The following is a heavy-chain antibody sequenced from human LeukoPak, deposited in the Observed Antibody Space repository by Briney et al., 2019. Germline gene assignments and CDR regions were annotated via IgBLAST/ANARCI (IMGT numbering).Heavy chain of an antibody. CDR3: AKDRESIWYPTFDY. V-gene: IGHV3-23*01. D-gene: IGHD6-13*01. Sequence: GGSLRLSCAASGFTFRTYWMSWVRQAPGKGLEWVSAISYSGSGTYYADSVKGRFTISRDNSKNTLYLQMNSLRAEDTAVYYCAKDRESIWYPTFDYRGQGTLVTVSS. J-gene: IGHJ4*02. CDR2: ISYSGSGT. CDR1: GFTFRTYW.